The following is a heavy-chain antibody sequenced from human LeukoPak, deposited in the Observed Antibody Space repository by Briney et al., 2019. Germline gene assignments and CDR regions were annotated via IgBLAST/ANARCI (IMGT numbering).Heavy chain of an antibody. Sequence: GGSLRLSCAASGFTFSTYDMHWVRQATGKGLEWVSAVGTVGDTYYPGSVKGRFTISRENAKNSLYLQMNNLRAGDTAVYYCARAVGDYFDYWGQGTLVTVSS. CDR2: VGTVGDT. V-gene: IGHV3-13*01. CDR1: GFTFSTYD. J-gene: IGHJ4*02. CDR3: ARAVGDYFDY. D-gene: IGHD4-17*01.